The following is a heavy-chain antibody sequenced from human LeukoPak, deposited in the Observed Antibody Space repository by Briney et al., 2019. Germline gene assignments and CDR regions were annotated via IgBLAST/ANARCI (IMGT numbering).Heavy chain of an antibody. CDR2: ISGSGGST. CDR3: AKTCSGSYRCGLDY. D-gene: IGHD1-26*01. Sequence: PGGSLRLSCAASGFTFSSYAMSWVRQAPGKGLEWVSAISGSGGSTYYADSVKGRFTISRDNSKNTLYLQMNSLRAEDTAVYYCAKTCSGSYRCGLDYWGQGTLVTVSS. V-gene: IGHV3-23*01. J-gene: IGHJ4*02. CDR1: GFTFSSYA.